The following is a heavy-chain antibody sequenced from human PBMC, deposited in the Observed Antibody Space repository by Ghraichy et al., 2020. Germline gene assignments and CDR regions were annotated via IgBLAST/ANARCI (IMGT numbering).Heavy chain of an antibody. CDR1: GFTFSRNA. V-gene: IGHV3-23*01. Sequence: GGSLRLTCGGSGFTFSRNAMSWVRQAPGKGLEWVSGFSGSGATTYYADSVVGRFTISRDNSKNMLYLQMNSLRAEDTAVYYCAKASVLGFCSDGNCYGVRFDDWGQGALVTVSS. J-gene: IGHJ4*02. CDR2: FSGSGATT. D-gene: IGHD2-15*01. CDR3: AKASVLGFCSDGNCYGVRFDD.